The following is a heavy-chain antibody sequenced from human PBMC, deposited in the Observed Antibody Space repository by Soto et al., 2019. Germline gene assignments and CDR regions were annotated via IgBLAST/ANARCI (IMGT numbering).Heavy chain of an antibody. Sequence: EVQLVESGGGLVQPGGSLRLSCAASGFTFSSYWMSWVRQAPGKGLEWVANIKQDGSEKYYVDSVKGRFTISRDNAKNSLYLQMNSLRAEDTAVYYYASYPYYDSSGYYGHDYWGQGTLVTVSS. CDR1: GFTFSSYW. D-gene: IGHD3-22*01. CDR3: ASYPYYDSSGYYGHDY. V-gene: IGHV3-7*03. J-gene: IGHJ4*02. CDR2: IKQDGSEK.